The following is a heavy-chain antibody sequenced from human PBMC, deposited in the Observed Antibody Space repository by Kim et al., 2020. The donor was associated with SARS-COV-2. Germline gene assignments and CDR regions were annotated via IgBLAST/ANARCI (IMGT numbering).Heavy chain of an antibody. V-gene: IGHV3-33*05. CDR1: GFTFSSYG. CDR3: AREDSSGYSHTGFDP. J-gene: IGHJ5*02. CDR2: ISYDGSNK. D-gene: IGHD3-22*01. Sequence: GGSLRLSCAASGFTFSSYGMHWVRQAPGKGLEWVAVISYDGSNKYYADSVKGRFTISRDNSKNTLYLQMNSLRAEDTAVYYCAREDSSGYSHTGFDPWGQGTLVTVSS.